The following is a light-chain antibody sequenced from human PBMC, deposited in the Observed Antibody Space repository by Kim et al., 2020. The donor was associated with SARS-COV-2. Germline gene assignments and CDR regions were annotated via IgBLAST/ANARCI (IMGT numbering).Light chain of an antibody. CDR2: GAS. Sequence: EVVLTQSPGTLSLSPGDRATLSCRASQSISSSYLAWYQQKPGQAPRLLIYGASSRATGIPDRFSGSGSGTDFTLTISRLEPEDFAVYYCQQYDSPLFTFGPGTKVDIK. V-gene: IGKV3-20*01. CDR3: QQYDSPLFT. J-gene: IGKJ3*01. CDR1: QSISSSY.